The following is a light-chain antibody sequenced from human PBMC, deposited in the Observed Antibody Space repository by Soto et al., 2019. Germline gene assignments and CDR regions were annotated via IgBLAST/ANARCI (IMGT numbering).Light chain of an antibody. CDR3: SSYTISNTLPFV. Sequence: SVLTQPASVSGSPGQSITISCTGTRRDVGGYNYVSWYQQYPGKSPKLLIYEVTHRPSGVSNRFSGSKSGNTASLTISGLQAEDEADYYCSSYTISNTLPFVFGTGTKVTVL. CDR2: EVT. J-gene: IGLJ1*01. CDR1: RRDVGGYNY. V-gene: IGLV2-14*01.